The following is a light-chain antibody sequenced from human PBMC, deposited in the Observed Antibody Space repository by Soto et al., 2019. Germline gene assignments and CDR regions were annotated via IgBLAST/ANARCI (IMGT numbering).Light chain of an antibody. J-gene: IGLJ2*01. V-gene: IGLV1-40*01. CDR3: QSYDSSLSGSI. Sequence: QSVLTQPPSVSGAPGQRVTISCTGSSSNIGAGHDVHWYQQLPGTAPKLLIYGNNKRPSGVPDRFSGSKSGTSASLAITGLQAEDEADYHCQSYDSSLSGSIFGGRTKLTVL. CDR1: SSNIGAGHD. CDR2: GNN.